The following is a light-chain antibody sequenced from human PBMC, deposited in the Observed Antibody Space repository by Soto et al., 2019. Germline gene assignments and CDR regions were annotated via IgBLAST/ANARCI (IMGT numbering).Light chain of an antibody. V-gene: IGLV7-46*01. CDR3: LLSYNAARV. CDR1: TGAVTSNHH. J-gene: IGLJ2*01. Sequence: QAVVTQEPSLTVSPGGTVTLTCGYSTGAVTSNHHPYWFQQKAGQAPRTLIYDTSNKHSWTPARFSGSLLGDKAALTLSGAQPEDEAQYYCLLSYNAARVFGGGTQLTVL. CDR2: DTS.